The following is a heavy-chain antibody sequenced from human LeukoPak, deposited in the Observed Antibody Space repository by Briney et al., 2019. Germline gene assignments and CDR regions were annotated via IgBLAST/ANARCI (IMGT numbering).Heavy chain of an antibody. J-gene: IGHJ6*03. CDR2: MNPNSGNT. D-gene: IGHD3-10*01. CDR3: ARGSRITMVRGSPVGYYYYMDV. CDR1: GYTFTSYD. Sequence: KVSCKASGYTFTSYDINWVRQATGQGLEWMGWMNPNSGNTGYAQKFQGRVTMTRNTSISTAYMELSSLRSEDTAVYYCARGSRITMVRGSPVGYYYYMDVWGKGTTVTVSS. V-gene: IGHV1-8*01.